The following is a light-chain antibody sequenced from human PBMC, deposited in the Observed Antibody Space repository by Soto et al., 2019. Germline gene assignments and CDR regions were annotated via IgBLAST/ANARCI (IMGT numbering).Light chain of an antibody. CDR2: DAS. CDR1: QDISNY. J-gene: IGKJ4*01. V-gene: IGKV1-33*01. CDR3: QQFDNLPLT. Sequence: DIQMTQSPSSLSASVGDRVTITCQASQDISNYLNWYQQKPGKAPKILIYDASVLEAGVPSRFSGSGSGTHFTLTISSLQAEDVATYYCQQFDNLPLTFGGGPKVEIK.